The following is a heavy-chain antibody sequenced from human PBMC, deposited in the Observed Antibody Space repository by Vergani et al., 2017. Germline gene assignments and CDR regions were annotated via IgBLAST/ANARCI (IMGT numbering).Heavy chain of an antibody. CDR2: ISYDGSNK. D-gene: IGHD2-15*01. CDR1: GFTFSSYA. CDR3: ARDGGYCSGGSCNYYYYYMDV. J-gene: IGHJ6*03. V-gene: IGHV3-30-3*01. Sequence: QVQLVESGGGVVQPGRSLRLSCAASGFTFSSYAMHWVRQAPGKGLEWVAVISYDGSNKYYADSVKGRSTISRDNSKNTLYLQMNSLRAEDTAVYYCARDGGYCSGGSCNYYYYYMDVWGKGTTVTVSS.